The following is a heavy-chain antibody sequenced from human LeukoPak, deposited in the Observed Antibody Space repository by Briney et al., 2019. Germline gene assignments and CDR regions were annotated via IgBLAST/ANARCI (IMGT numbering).Heavy chain of an antibody. CDR3: ARVYSNSHEPDY. D-gene: IGHD6-13*01. J-gene: IGHJ4*02. CDR2: ISAYNGNT. V-gene: IGHV1-18*01. Sequence: ASVKVSCKASGYTFTNYGFSWLRQAPGQGPEWMGWISAYNGNTNYAPKFRGRVTLTTDTSTTTAYMELTTLRSDDTAVYYCARVYSNSHEPDYWGQGTLVTVSS. CDR1: GYTFTNYG.